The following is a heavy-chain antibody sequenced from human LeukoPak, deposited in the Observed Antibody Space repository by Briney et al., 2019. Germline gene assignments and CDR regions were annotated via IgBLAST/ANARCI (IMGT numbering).Heavy chain of an antibody. CDR1: GYSFTSYW. CDR3: AISIVGAPGGNWFDP. Sequence: GESLKISCKGSGYSFTSYWIGWVRQMPGKGLEWMGIIYPGDSDTRYSPSFQGQVTISAAKSISTAYLQWSSLKASDTAMYYCAISIVGAPGGNWFDPWGQGTLVTVSS. CDR2: IYPGDSDT. D-gene: IGHD1-26*01. V-gene: IGHV5-51*01. J-gene: IGHJ5*02.